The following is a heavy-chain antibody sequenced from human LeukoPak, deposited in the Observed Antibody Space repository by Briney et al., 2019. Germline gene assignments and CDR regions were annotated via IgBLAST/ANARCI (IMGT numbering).Heavy chain of an antibody. CDR1: GFTFGSYW. CDR3: ARDLRAYYDILTGYYTFDY. Sequence: SGGSLRLSCAASGFTFGSYWMNWVRQAPGKGLEWVANIKQDESEKYYVDSVKGRFTISRDNAKNSVYLQMNSLRAEDTAVYYCARDLRAYYDILTGYYTFDYWGQGTLVTVSS. D-gene: IGHD3-9*01. J-gene: IGHJ4*02. CDR2: IKQDESEK. V-gene: IGHV3-7*01.